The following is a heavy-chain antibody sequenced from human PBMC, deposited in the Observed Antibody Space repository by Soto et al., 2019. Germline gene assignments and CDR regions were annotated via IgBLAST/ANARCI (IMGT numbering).Heavy chain of an antibody. Sequence: PGGSLRLSCAASGFTFTTYWMNWVRQAPGKGPEWLSGINSDGTISGYADSVKGRFTLSRDKARNTLYLQMNSLRAEDPAVYYCAKMSGEHSAFCPYCMDAWGQGTTVTVSS. J-gene: IGHJ6*02. V-gene: IGHV3-74*01. CDR1: GFTFTTYW. CDR3: AKMSGEHSAFCPYCMDA. D-gene: IGHD3-3*02. CDR2: INSDGTIS.